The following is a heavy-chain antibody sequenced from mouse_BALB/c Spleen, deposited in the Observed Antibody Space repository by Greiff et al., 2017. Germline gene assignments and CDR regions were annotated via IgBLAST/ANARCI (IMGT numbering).Heavy chain of an antibody. CDR2: ISNGGGST. V-gene: IGHV5-12-2*01. CDR1: GFTFSSYT. Sequence: EVKLVESGGGLVQPGGSLKLSCAASGFTFSSYTMSWVRQTPEKRLEWVAYISNGGGSTYYPDTVKGRFTISRDNAKNTLYLQMSSLKSEDTAMYYCARQGMPSYYFDYWGQGTTLTVSS. J-gene: IGHJ2*01. CDR3: ARQGMPSYYFDY.